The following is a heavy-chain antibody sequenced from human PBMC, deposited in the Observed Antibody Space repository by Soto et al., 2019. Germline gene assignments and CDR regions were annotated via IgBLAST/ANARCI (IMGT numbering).Heavy chain of an antibody. CDR1: GFTFTGYD. CDR2: INPDTGDT. CDR3: ARGPKLWLPPSDY. V-gene: IGHV1-2*02. Sequence: SVKVSFKTSGFTFTGYDIHWVRQAPGQGLEWMGLINPDTGDTKYAQRFQGRVALTSDTSIKTAYMDLSRLRPDDTAVFYCARGPKLWLPPSDYWGQGTLVTLSS. J-gene: IGHJ4*02. D-gene: IGHD3-10*01.